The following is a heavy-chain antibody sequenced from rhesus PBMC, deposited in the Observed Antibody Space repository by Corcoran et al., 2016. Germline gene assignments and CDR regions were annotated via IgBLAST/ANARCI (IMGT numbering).Heavy chain of an antibody. CDR2: IKNKADGETA. J-gene: IGHJ4*01. CDR3: TRGGGTAGTVY. D-gene: IGHD5-24*01. CDR1: GFTFSNYW. Sequence: EVQLVESGGGLVQPGGSLRLSCAASGFTFSNYWMSWVRQAPGKGMDGVGRIKNKADGETAAYAESVKGRFTISRDDSKNTLYLQMNSLKTEDTAVYYCTRGGGTAGTVYWGQGVLVTVSS. V-gene: IGHV3-16*02.